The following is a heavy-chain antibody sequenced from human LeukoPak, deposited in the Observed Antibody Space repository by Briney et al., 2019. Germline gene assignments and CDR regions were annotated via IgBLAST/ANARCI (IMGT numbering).Heavy chain of an antibody. J-gene: IGHJ6*03. CDR2: IYYSGST. V-gene: IGHV4-59*01. D-gene: IGHD1-7*01. CDR1: GASISSYY. Sequence: PSETLSLTCTVSGASISSYYWSWIRQPPGKGLEWIGYIYYSGSTNYNPSLKSRVTISVDTSKNQFSLKLSSVTAADTAVYYCARTQTTRKYYYYYMDVWGKGTTVTVSS. CDR3: ARTQTTRKYYYYYMDV.